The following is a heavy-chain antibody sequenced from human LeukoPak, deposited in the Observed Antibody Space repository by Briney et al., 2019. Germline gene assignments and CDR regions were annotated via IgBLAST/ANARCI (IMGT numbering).Heavy chain of an antibody. CDR1: SGSISSYY. CDR2: IYYSGST. J-gene: IGHJ4*02. D-gene: IGHD5-18*01. V-gene: IGHV4-59*01. Sequence: SETLSLTCTVSSGSISSYYWSWIRQPPGKGLEWIGYIYYSGSTNYNPSLKSRVTISVDTSKNQFSLKLSSVTAADTAVYYCARNSDTAMVFDYWGQGTLVTVSS. CDR3: ARNSDTAMVFDY.